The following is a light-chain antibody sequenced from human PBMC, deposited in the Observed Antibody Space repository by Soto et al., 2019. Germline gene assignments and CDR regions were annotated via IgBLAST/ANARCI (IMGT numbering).Light chain of an antibody. CDR2: GAS. CDR1: QSVTTN. Sequence: EIVMTQSPAILSVSPGERATLSCRPSQSVTTNLAWYQQKPGQAPRLLIYGASTRATGIPARFSGSGSGTEFTLTISNLQSEDSAIYYCQQSDNWPLLSFGGGTKV. V-gene: IGKV3-15*01. CDR3: QQSDNWPLLS. J-gene: IGKJ4*01.